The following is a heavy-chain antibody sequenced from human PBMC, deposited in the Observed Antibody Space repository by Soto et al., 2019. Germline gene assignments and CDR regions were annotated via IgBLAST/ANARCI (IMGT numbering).Heavy chain of an antibody. Sequence: SETLSLTCTVSGGSISSGDYYWSWIRQPPGKGLEWIGYTYYSGSTYYNPSLKSRVTISVDTSKNQFSLKLSSVTAADTAVYYCARDSRRGSRFDPWGQGTLVTVSS. CDR2: TYYSGST. V-gene: IGHV4-30-4*01. CDR3: ARDSRRGSRFDP. D-gene: IGHD3-10*01. CDR1: GGSISSGDYY. J-gene: IGHJ5*02.